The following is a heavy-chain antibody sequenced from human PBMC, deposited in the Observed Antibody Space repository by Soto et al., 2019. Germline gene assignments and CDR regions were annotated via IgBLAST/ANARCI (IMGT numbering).Heavy chain of an antibody. V-gene: IGHV1-46*03. CDR2: VNAGGGNT. CDR1: GYSFIDYY. CDR3: TRDVTTGSVRFDL. J-gene: IGHJ4*02. D-gene: IGHD1-1*01. Sequence: QVQLVQSGADMKKPGASVKISCKASGYSFIDYYLHWVRQAPGQGPEWMGIVNAGGGNTFSSQKCQGRVTMTRDTSTSTVYMELSSLRFGDTAVYYCTRDVTTGSVRFDLGGQGTLVTVSS.